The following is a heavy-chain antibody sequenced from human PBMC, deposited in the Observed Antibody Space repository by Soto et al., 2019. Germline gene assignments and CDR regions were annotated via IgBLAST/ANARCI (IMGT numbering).Heavy chain of an antibody. CDR1: GFTFSSYG. V-gene: IGHV3-30*18. CDR3: AKYYYDSSGPIDY. CDR2: ISYDGSNK. D-gene: IGHD3-22*01. J-gene: IGHJ4*02. Sequence: GGSLRLSCAASGFTFSSYGMHWVRQAPGKGLEWVAVISYDGSNKYYADSVKGRFTISRDNSKNTLYLQMNSLRAEDTAVYYCAKYYYDSSGPIDYWGQGTLVTVSS.